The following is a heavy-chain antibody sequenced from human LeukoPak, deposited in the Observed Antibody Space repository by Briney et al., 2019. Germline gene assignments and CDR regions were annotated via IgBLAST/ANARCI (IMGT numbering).Heavy chain of an antibody. CDR3: ARNLEMATITSPFDL. CDR1: PGSISTYY. CDR2: IYYSGST. J-gene: IGHJ3*01. Sequence: SETLSLTCTVSPGSISTYYWNWIRQSPGRGLEWIGYIYYSGSTNYNPSLKSRVTISVDTSKNQLSLKLSSVTAADTAVYYCARNLEMATITSPFDLWGQGAMVTVSS. D-gene: IGHD5-24*01. V-gene: IGHV4-59*01.